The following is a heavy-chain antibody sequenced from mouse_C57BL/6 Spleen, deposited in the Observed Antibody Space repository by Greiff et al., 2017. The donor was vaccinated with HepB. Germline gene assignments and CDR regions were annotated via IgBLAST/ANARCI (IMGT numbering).Heavy chain of an antibody. CDR1: GYTFTSYW. J-gene: IGHJ2*01. V-gene: IGHV1-59*01. D-gene: IGHD1-1*01. Sequence: VQLQQPGAELVRPGTSVKLSCKASGYTFTSYWMHWVKQRPGQGLEWIGVIDPSDSYTNYNQKFKGKATLTVDTSSSTAYMQLSSLTSEDSAVYYCARTEDYYGSSPDYWGQGTTLTVSS. CDR3: ARTEDYYGSSPDY. CDR2: IDPSDSYT.